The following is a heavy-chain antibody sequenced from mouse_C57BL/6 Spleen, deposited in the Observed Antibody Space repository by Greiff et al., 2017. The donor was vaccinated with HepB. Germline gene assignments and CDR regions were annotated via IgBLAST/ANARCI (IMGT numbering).Heavy chain of an antibody. V-gene: IGHV1-85*01. CDR2: IYPRDGST. J-gene: IGHJ3*01. CDR1: GYTFTSYD. D-gene: IGHD1-1*01. Sequence: VQLQQSGPELVKPGASVKLSCKASGYTFTSYDINWVKQRPGQGLEWIGWIYPRDGSTKYNEKFKGKATLTVDTSSSTAYMELHSLTSEDSAVYFCARERGITTVEAWFAYWGQGTLVTVSA. CDR3: ARERGITTVEAWFAY.